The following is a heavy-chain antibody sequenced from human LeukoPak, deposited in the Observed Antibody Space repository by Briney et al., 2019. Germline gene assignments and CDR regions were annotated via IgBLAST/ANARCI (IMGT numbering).Heavy chain of an antibody. CDR1: GFTFSSYA. V-gene: IGHV3-23*01. D-gene: IGHD4-17*01. J-gene: IGHJ5*02. CDR2: ISGSGGST. CDR3: AKDFETRVTGGSWFDH. Sequence: GGSLRLSCAASGFTFSSYAMSWVRQAPGKGLEWVSAISGSGGSTYYADSVKGRFTISRDNSKNTLYLQMNSLRAEDTAAYYCAKDFETRVTGGSWFDHWGQGTLVTVSS.